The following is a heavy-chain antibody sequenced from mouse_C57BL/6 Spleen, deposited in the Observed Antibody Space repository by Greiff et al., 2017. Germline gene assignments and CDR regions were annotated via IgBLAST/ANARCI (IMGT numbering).Heavy chain of an antibody. J-gene: IGHJ2*01. V-gene: IGHV1-39*01. D-gene: IGHD2-4*01. CDR1: GYSFTDYP. CDR2: INPNYGTT. CDR3: GWIYYDYDGR. Sequence: VQLQESGPELVKPGASVKISCKASGYSFTDYPMNWVKQSHGKSLEWIGVINPNYGTTSYNQKFKGKATLTVDQSSSTAYMQLSSLASADSAVYYCGWIYYDYDGRWGQGTTLTVSS.